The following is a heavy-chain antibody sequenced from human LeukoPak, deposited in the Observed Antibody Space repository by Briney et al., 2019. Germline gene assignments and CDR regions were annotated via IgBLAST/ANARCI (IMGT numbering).Heavy chain of an antibody. J-gene: IGHJ4*02. Sequence: GGSLRLSFAASGFNFSDHYMDWVRQAPGKGLEWVGCIRNKVNSHTTEYSASVKGRFTISRDDSTNSVYLQMNSLKTEDTAVYYCVAMLRGVGYWGQGTLVTVSS. CDR1: GFNFSDHY. D-gene: IGHD3-10*01. V-gene: IGHV3-72*01. CDR3: VAMLRGVGY. CDR2: IRNKVNSHTT.